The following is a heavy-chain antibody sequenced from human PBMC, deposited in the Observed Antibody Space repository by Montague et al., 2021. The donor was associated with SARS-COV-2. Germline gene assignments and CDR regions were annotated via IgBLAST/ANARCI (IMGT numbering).Heavy chain of an antibody. CDR2: IWYDGSNK. D-gene: IGHD3-16*01. CDR1: GFTFSSYG. Sequence: RLSCAASGFTFSSYGMHWVRQAPGKGLEWVAVIWYDGSNKYYADSVKGRFTISRDNSKNTLYLQMNSLRAEDTAVYYCARDLFWGTDSGTQQRRDYWGQGTLVTVSS. J-gene: IGHJ4*02. CDR3: ARDLFWGTDSGTQQRRDY. V-gene: IGHV3-33*01.